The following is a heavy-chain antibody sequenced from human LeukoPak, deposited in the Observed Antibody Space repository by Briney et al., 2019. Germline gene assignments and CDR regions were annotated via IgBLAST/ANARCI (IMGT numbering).Heavy chain of an antibody. CDR3: ARACALVLRYFDWLPRALGDAFDI. CDR2: ISSSSSYT. D-gene: IGHD3-9*01. Sequence: GGSLRLSCAASGFTFSDYYMSWIRQAPGKGLEWVSYISSSSSYTNYADSVKGRFTISRDNAKNSLYLQMNSLRAEDTAVYYCARACALVLRYFDWLPRALGDAFDIWGQGTMVTVSS. J-gene: IGHJ3*02. CDR1: GFTFSDYY. V-gene: IGHV3-11*05.